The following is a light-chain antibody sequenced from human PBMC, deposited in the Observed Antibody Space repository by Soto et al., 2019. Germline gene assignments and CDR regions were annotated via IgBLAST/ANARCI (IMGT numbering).Light chain of an antibody. Sequence: QSVLSQAPSASGTPGQRVTISCSGSSYNIGSNYVYWYQQLPETAPKLHIYRTHQRPSGVPDRFSASKSDPSASLVISGLRSEDEAAYYCATWDDSLRGPVLFGGGTKLTVL. CDR3: ATWDDSLRGPVL. CDR1: SYNIGSNY. CDR2: RTH. J-gene: IGLJ2*01. V-gene: IGLV1-47*01.